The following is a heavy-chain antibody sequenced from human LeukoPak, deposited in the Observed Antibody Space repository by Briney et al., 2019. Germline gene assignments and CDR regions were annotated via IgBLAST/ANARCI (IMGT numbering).Heavy chain of an antibody. CDR2: IYYGGST. CDR3: ARDAGHQLSRRNYYAMDV. V-gene: IGHV4-39*07. Sequence: PSETLSLTCTVSGGSISSSSYYWGWIRQPPGTGLEWIGSIYYGGSTYYNSSLKSRVTISVDISKNQFSLKVSSVTAADTAVYFCARDAGHQLSRRNYYAMDVWGQGTTVTVSS. J-gene: IGHJ6*02. D-gene: IGHD2-2*01. CDR1: GGSISSSSYY.